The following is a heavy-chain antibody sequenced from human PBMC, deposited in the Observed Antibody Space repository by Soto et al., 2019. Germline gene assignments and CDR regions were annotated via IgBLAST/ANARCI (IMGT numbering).Heavy chain of an antibody. Sequence: QVQLQQWGAGLLKPSETLSLTCAVYGGSFSGYYWSWIRQPPGKGLEWIGEINHSGSTNYNPSLKSRVPISVDTSKNQFSLKLSSVTAADTAVYYCARVGVVRGVFGYWGQGTLVTVSS. D-gene: IGHD3-10*01. CDR2: INHSGST. V-gene: IGHV4-34*01. CDR3: ARVGVVRGVFGY. CDR1: GGSFSGYY. J-gene: IGHJ4*02.